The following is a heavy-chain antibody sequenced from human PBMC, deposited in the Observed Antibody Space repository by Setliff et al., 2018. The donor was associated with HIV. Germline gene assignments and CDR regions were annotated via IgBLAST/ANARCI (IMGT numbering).Heavy chain of an antibody. V-gene: IGHV1-8*02. D-gene: IGHD6-19*01. Sequence: ASVKVSCKASGYTFTSSDINWVRQAPGQGLEWMGWMNPNSGNTGYAQKFQGRVTLTRHTSISTAYMELNSLRSEDTAVYYCARGAWYTSGWYSSRYMDVWGKGITVTVSS. CDR3: ARGAWYTSGWYSSRYMDV. J-gene: IGHJ6*03. CDR1: GYTFTSSD. CDR2: MNPNSGNT.